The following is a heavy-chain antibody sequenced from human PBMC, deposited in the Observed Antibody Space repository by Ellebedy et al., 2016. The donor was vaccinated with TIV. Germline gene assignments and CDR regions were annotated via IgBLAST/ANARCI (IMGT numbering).Heavy chain of an antibody. V-gene: IGHV3-23*01. Sequence: GESLKISCAASGFSLSNSFMSWIRQAPGKGLEWVSTLTADGRSTYFADSVKGRFTISRDNSKNTAYLQMTSLRSEDTAVYYCRPGHYSDAWGQGTLVTVSS. CDR2: LTADGRST. CDR3: RPGHYSDA. J-gene: IGHJ4*02. CDR1: GFSLSNSF.